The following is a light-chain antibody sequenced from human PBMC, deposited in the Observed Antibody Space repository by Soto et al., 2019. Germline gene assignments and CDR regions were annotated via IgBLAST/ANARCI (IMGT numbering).Light chain of an antibody. CDR3: QQYSKWPPIT. CDR1: QTISSW. J-gene: IGKJ5*01. Sequence: DIQMTQSPSTLSGSVGDRVTITCRASQTISSWLAWYQQKPGKAPKLLIYAASSLQSGVPSRFSGSASGTEFTLTISSLQSEDFAVYYCQQYSKWPPITFGQGTRLEI. V-gene: IGKV1-5*01. CDR2: AAS.